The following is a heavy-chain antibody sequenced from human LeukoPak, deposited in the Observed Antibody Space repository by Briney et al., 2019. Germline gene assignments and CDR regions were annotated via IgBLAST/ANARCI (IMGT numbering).Heavy chain of an antibody. CDR2: IIPIFGTA. CDR3: ARGYSYGYYFDY. V-gene: IGHV1-69*13. D-gene: IGHD5-18*01. J-gene: IGHJ4*02. Sequence: ASVKVSCEASGGTFSSYAISWVRQAPGQGLEWMGGIIPIFGTANYAQKFQGRVTITADESTSTAYMELSSLRSEDTAVYYCARGYSYGYYFDYWGQGTLVTVSS. CDR1: GGTFSSYA.